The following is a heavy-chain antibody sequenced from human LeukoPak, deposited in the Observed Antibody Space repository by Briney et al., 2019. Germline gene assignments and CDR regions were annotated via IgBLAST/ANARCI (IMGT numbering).Heavy chain of an antibody. Sequence: GRSLRLSCAASGFTFDTYAMHWVRQAPGKGLEWVAVISYDGSNKYYADSVKGRFTISRDNSKNTLYLQMNSLRAEDTAVYYCARDRGCTSTTCSAPGGMDVWGKGTTVTVSS. CDR1: GFTFDTYA. CDR2: ISYDGSNK. D-gene: IGHD2-2*01. CDR3: ARDRGCTSTTCSAPGGMDV. J-gene: IGHJ6*03. V-gene: IGHV3-30-3*01.